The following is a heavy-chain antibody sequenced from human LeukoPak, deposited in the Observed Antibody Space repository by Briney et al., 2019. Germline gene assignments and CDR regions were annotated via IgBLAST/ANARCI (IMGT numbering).Heavy chain of an antibody. J-gene: IGHJ3*02. CDR2: MNPNSGNT. CDR3: ARAYYYDSRGAFDI. Sequence: ASVKVSCKASGYTFTSYDINWVRQATGQGLEWMGWMNPNSGNTGYAQKFQGRATMTRNTSISTAYMELSSLRSEDTAVYYCARAYYYDSRGAFDIWGQGTMVTVSS. V-gene: IGHV1-8*01. D-gene: IGHD3-22*01. CDR1: GYTFTSYD.